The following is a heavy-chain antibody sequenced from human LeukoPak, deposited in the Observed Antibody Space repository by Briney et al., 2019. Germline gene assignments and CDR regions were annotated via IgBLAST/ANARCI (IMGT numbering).Heavy chain of an antibody. D-gene: IGHD3-16*02. J-gene: IGHJ4*02. CDR3: ARVQITFGGVITPFDY. Sequence: GGTLRLSCAASGFTFSSYEMNWVRQAPGKGLEWVSYISSSGSTIYYADSVKGRFTISRDNAKNSLYLQMNSLRAEDTAVYYCARVQITFGGVITPFDYWGQGTLVTVSS. V-gene: IGHV3-48*03. CDR2: ISSSGSTI. CDR1: GFTFSSYE.